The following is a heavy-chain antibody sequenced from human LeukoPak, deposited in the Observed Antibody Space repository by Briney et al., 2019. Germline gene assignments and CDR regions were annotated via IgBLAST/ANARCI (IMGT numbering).Heavy chain of an antibody. Sequence: GGSLRLSCAASGFTVSSKYLSWVRQAPGKGLEWVSYISSSSSTIYYADSVKGRFTISRDNAKNSLYLQMNSLRAEDTAVYYCARDGRIAVAGSDYWGQGTLVTVSS. CDR1: GFTVSSKY. D-gene: IGHD6-19*01. J-gene: IGHJ4*02. CDR2: ISSSSSTI. V-gene: IGHV3-48*01. CDR3: ARDGRIAVAGSDY.